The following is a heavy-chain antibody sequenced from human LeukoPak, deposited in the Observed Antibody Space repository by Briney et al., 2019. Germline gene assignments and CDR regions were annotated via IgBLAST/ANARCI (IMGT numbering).Heavy chain of an antibody. V-gene: IGHV1-69*04. Sequence: SVNVSCKASGDTFTSHVINWVRQAPGQGLEWMGRIIPILDMTNYAQKFQGRVTITADKSTSTAYMEVSGLRAEDTAVYYCAGGEATVLSWFDPWGQGTLVTVSS. CDR2: IIPILDMT. CDR3: AGGEATVLSWFDP. CDR1: GDTFTSHV. D-gene: IGHD2-21*02. J-gene: IGHJ5*02.